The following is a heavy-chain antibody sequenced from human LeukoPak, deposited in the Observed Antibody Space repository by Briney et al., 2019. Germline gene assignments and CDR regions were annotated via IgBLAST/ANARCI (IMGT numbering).Heavy chain of an antibody. CDR1: GGSISSYY. D-gene: IGHD3-10*01. J-gene: IGHJ4*02. CDR2: IYYSGST. Sequence: SSETLSLTCTVSGGSISSYYWSWIRQPPGKGLEWIGYIYYSGSTNYNPSLKSRVTISVDTSKNQFSLKLSSVTAADTAVYYCARTRYYYNSRSYGAPYYFGYWGQGTLVTVSS. CDR3: ARTRYYYNSRSYGAPYYFGY. V-gene: IGHV4-59*08.